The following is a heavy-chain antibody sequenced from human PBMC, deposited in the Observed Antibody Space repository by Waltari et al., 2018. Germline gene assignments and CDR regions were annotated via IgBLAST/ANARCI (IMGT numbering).Heavy chain of an antibody. V-gene: IGHV4-31*03. CDR3: ARFCSGGRRGVYYFDY. Sequence: QVQLQESGPGLVKPSQTLSLTCTVSGGSISRGGYYWSWIRQHPGKGLEWIGYIYYSGSTYYNPALKSRVTISVDTSKNQFSLKLSSVTAADTAVYYCARFCSGGRRGVYYFDYWGQGTLVTVSS. CDR1: GGSISRGGYY. CDR2: IYYSGST. D-gene: IGHD2-15*01. J-gene: IGHJ4*02.